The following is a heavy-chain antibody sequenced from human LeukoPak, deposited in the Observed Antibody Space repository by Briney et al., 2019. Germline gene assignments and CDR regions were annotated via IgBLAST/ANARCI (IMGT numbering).Heavy chain of an antibody. V-gene: IGHV4-59*01. CDR3: AREGSVVTTDAFDI. Sequence: SETLSLTCTVSGGSLSSYYWSWIRQPPGKGLEWIGYIYYSGSTNYNPSLKSRVTISVDTSKNQFSLKLSSVTAADTAVYYCAREGSVVTTDAFDIWGQGTMVTVSS. CDR2: IYYSGST. D-gene: IGHD4-23*01. J-gene: IGHJ3*02. CDR1: GGSLSSYY.